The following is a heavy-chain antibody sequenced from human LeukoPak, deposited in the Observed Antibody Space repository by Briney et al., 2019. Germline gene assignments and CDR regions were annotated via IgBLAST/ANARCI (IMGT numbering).Heavy chain of an antibody. J-gene: IGHJ3*01. V-gene: IGHV3-30*18. CDR2: ISSDGSHYVDSDGS. CDR3: AKVLRKWLVLDAFDV. CDR1: GFTFNNYG. Sequence: TGGSLRLSCTASGFTFNNYGMHWVRQAPGKGLEWVALISSDGSHYVDSDGSNYADSVRGRFIISRDNSKNTLYLQMNSLRAEDTAVYFCAKVLRKWLVLDAFDVWGQGTMVAVSS. D-gene: IGHD6-19*01.